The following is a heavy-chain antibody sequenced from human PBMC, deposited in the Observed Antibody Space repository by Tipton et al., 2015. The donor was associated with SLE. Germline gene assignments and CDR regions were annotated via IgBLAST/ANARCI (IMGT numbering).Heavy chain of an antibody. CDR3: ARHKIFQVVVTQFDV. V-gene: IGHV4-59*08. Sequence: TLSLTCAVSGGSISSYYWSWIRQPPGKGLEYIGILYSSGNTYYNPSLNSPVTLSMDTSKNQFSLKMRSVTAADTAIYFCARHKIFQVVVTQFDVWGQGTLVTVSS. J-gene: IGHJ3*01. CDR2: LYSSGNT. CDR1: GGSISSYY. D-gene: IGHD3-3*01.